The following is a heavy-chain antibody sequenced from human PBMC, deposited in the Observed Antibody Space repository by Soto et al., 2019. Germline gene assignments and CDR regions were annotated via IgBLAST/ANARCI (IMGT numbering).Heavy chain of an antibody. V-gene: IGHV3-21*01. CDR3: ARVCGGSCYSFEYAFDI. CDR2: ISSSSSYI. J-gene: IGHJ3*02. CDR1: GFTFSSYS. D-gene: IGHD2-15*01. Sequence: EVQLVESGGGLVKPGGSLRLSCAASGFTFSSYSMNWVRQAPGKGLEWVSSISSSSSYIYYADSVKGRFTISRDNAKNSLYLQMNSLRAEDTAVYYCARVCGGSCYSFEYAFDIWGQGTMVTVSS.